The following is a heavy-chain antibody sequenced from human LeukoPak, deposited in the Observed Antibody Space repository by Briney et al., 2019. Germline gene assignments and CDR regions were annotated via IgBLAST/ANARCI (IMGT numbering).Heavy chain of an antibody. V-gene: IGHV3-30*18. Sequence: GGSLRLSCAAPGFTFSSYGMHWVRQAPGKGLEWVAVISYDGSNKYYADSVKGRFTISRDNSKNTLYLQMNSLRAEDTAVYYCAKDSRRKSVYYFDYWGQGTLVTASS. CDR3: AKDSRRKSVYYFDY. CDR2: ISYDGSNK. CDR1: GFTFSSYG. J-gene: IGHJ4*02.